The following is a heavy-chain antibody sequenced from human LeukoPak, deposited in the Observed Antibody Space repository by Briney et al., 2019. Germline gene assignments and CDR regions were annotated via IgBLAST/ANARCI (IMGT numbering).Heavy chain of an antibody. CDR1: GGSISSYY. CDR2: IYYSGST. J-gene: IGHJ4*02. Sequence: SETLSLTCTVSGGSISSYYWSWIRQPPGKGLEWIGYIYYSGSTNYNPSLKSRVTISVDTSKNQFSLKLSSVTAADTAVYYCARHAHSSTSCHFDYWGQGTLVTVSS. V-gene: IGHV4-59*08. D-gene: IGHD2-2*01. CDR3: ARHAHSSTSCHFDY.